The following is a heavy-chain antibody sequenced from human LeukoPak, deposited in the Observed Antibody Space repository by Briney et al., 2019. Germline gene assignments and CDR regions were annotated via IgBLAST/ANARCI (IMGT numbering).Heavy chain of an antibody. D-gene: IGHD2-2*01. J-gene: IGHJ4*02. CDR1: GFSFSSYS. CDR2: ISSGSSYI. CDR3: ARDPQRYCSSNSCLVDY. Sequence: GGSLRLSCAASGFSFSSYSMNWVRQAPGKGLELLSSISSGSSYIYYADSVKGRFTISRDNAKNSLYLQMNSLRAEDTAVYYCARDPQRYCSSNSCLVDYWGQGTLVTVSS. V-gene: IGHV3-21*01.